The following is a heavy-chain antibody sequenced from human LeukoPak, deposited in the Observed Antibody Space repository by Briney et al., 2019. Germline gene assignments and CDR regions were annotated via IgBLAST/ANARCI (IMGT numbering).Heavy chain of an antibody. CDR1: GFPFSNYW. CDR3: ARGAGIVGSTTPFDY. V-gene: IGHV3-74*01. CDR2: INTDGTT. J-gene: IGHJ4*02. Sequence: PGGSLRLSCAASGFPFSNYWMHWVRQTPGKGLVWVSRINTDGTTRYADSVKGRFTISRDNAKNTVYLQMDSVRAEDTAVYYCARGAGIVGSTTPFDYWGQGALVTVSS. D-gene: IGHD1-26*01.